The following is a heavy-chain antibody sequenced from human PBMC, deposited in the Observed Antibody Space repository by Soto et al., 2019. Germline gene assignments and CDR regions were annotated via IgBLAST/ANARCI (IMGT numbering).Heavy chain of an antibody. J-gene: IGHJ6*02. CDR1: GGSISSYY. CDR2: IYYSGST. CDR3: ARVRLSGVYYYYYGMDV. Sequence: LSVTCTVSGGSISSYYWSWIRQPPGKGLEWIGYIYYSGSTNYNPSLKSRVTISVDTSKNQFSLKLSSVTAADTAVYYCARVRLSGVYYYYYGMDVWGQGTPVTVSS. V-gene: IGHV4-59*01. D-gene: IGHD2-15*01.